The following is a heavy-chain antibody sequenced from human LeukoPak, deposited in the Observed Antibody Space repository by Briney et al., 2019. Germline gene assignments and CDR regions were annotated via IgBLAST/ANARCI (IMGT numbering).Heavy chain of an antibody. CDR3: ARGRHDITMIVVVMTSVSYYLDV. D-gene: IGHD3-22*01. V-gene: IGHV4-34*01. Sequence: PSETLSLTCAVYGGSFSGYYWSWIRQPPGKGLEWIGEINPSGSTYYNPSLKSRLTISVDTSKNQFSLKLRSVTAADTAVYYCARGRHDITMIVVVMTSVSYYLDVWGKGTTVTVS. CDR2: INPSGST. J-gene: IGHJ6*03. CDR1: GGSFSGYY.